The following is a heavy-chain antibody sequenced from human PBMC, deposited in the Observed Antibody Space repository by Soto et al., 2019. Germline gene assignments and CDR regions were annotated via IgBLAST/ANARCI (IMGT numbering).Heavy chain of an antibody. D-gene: IGHD6-6*01. CDR2: VNPNTGGT. CDR3: ARGGYSRSSPSDY. J-gene: IGHJ4*02. Sequence: QVQLVQSGAEVKKPGASVKVSCKASGYTFTGSYMHWVRQAPGQGLEWMGWVNPNTGGTNYAQKFQSRVTMTRDTSISTAYMELSRLSSDDTAGFYCARGGYSRSSPSDYWGQGTLVTVSS. CDR1: GYTFTGSY. V-gene: IGHV1-2*02.